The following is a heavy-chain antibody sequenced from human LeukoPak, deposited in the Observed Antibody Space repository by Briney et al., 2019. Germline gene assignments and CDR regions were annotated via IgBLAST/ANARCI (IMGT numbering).Heavy chain of an antibody. CDR3: ARALDSSGGETI. CDR1: CGSISSGCYY. Sequence: SQTLSLTCTLSCGSISSGCYYWGWLPQPAGKGLEWIGHIYTSGSTNYNPSLKSRVTISVDTSKNQFSLKLSTVPAADTAVDYCARALDSSGGETIWGQGTLVTVSS. CDR2: IYTSGST. V-gene: IGHV4-61*09. D-gene: IGHD3-22*01. J-gene: IGHJ4*02.